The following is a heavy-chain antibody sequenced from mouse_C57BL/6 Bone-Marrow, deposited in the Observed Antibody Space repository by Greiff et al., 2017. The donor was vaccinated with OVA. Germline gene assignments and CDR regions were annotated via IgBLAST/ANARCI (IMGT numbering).Heavy chain of an antibody. CDR2: ISSGGDYI. V-gene: IGHV5-9-1*02. Sequence: EVQGVESGEGLVKPGGSLKLSCAASGFTFSSYAMSWVRQTPEKRLEWVAYISSGGDYIYYADTVKGRFTISRDNARNTLYLQMSSLKSEDTAMYYCTREGYYGTLDYWGQGTTLTVSS. D-gene: IGHD1-1*01. CDR1: GFTFSSYA. J-gene: IGHJ2*01. CDR3: TREGYYGTLDY.